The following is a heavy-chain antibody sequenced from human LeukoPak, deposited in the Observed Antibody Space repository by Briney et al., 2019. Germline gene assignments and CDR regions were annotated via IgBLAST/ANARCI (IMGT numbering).Heavy chain of an antibody. J-gene: IGHJ6*02. D-gene: IGHD3-10*01. V-gene: IGHV3-30*03. CDR3: ARVGSGSYSLYYYGMDV. Sequence: GGSLRLSCAASGFTFTSYGMHWVRQAPGKGLEWVALTSYDGGKKYYADSVKGRFTISRDNAKNTLYLQMNSLRAEDTAVYYCARVGSGSYSLYYYGMDVWGQGTTVTVSS. CDR1: GFTFTSYG. CDR2: TSYDGGKK.